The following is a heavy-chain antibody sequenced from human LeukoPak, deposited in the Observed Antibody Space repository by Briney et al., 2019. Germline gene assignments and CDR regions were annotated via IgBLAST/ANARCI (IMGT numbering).Heavy chain of an antibody. CDR3: AKNGHGSGSYYPRTKYYFDY. V-gene: IGHV3-23*01. J-gene: IGHJ4*02. CDR1: GFTFSSYW. CDR2: ISTSGGST. D-gene: IGHD3-10*01. Sequence: PGGSLRLSCVASGFTFSSYWMSWVRQAPGKGLEWVATISTSGGSTYYADFVKGRFTISSDNSKNTLYLQMNSLRAEDTAVYYCAKNGHGSGSYYPRTKYYFDYWGQGTLVTVSS.